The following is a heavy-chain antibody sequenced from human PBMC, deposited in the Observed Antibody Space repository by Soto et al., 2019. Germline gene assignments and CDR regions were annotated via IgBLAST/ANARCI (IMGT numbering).Heavy chain of an antibody. J-gene: IGHJ4*02. V-gene: IGHV4-59*12. D-gene: IGHD2-8*01. CDR3: ARAGYCTNGVCYTIQTTSSLFDY. CDR1: GGSISSYY. CDR2: INHSGST. Sequence: SETLSLTCTVAGGSISSYYWSWIRQPPGKGLEWIGNINHSGSTNYNPSLKSRVTISVDTSKNQFSLKLSSVTAADTAVYYCARAGYCTNGVCYTIQTTSSLFDYWGQGTLVTVSS.